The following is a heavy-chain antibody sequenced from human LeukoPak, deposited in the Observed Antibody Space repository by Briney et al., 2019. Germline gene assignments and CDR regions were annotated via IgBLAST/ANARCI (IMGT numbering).Heavy chain of an antibody. D-gene: IGHD6-19*01. Sequence: PGGSLRLSCAASGFTFSDYYMSWIRQAPGKGLEWVSYISSSGSTIYYADSVKGRFTISRDNAKNSMYLQMNSLRAEDTALYYCARGPLAVAGTRADYWGQGTLVTVSS. J-gene: IGHJ4*02. CDR1: GFTFSDYY. V-gene: IGHV3-11*01. CDR3: ARGPLAVAGTRADY. CDR2: ISSSGSTI.